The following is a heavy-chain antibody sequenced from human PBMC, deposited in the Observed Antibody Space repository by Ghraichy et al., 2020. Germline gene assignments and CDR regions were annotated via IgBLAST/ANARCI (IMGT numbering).Heavy chain of an antibody. J-gene: IGHJ6*02. D-gene: IGHD2-2*02. CDR2: MNPNSGNT. V-gene: IGHV1-8*01. Sequence: ASVKVSCKASGYTFTSYDINWVRQATGQGLEWMGWMNPNSGNTGYAQKFQGRVTMTRNTSISTAYMELSSLRSEDTAVYYCARGRYAVVVPAAIGDYYYGMDVWGQGTTVTVSS. CDR3: ARGRYAVVVPAAIGDYYYGMDV. CDR1: GYTFTSYD.